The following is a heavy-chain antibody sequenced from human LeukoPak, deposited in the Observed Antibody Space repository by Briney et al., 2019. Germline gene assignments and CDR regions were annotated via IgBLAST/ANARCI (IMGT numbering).Heavy chain of an antibody. J-gene: IGHJ4*02. V-gene: IGHV3-66*01. D-gene: IGHD1-26*01. CDR2: IYSGGST. Sequence: AGGSLRLSCAASGFTVSSNYMSWVRQAPGKGLEWVSVIYSGGSTYYADSVKGRFTISRDNSKNTLYLQMNSLRAEDTAVYYCARDSGAAIFDYWGQGTLVTVSS. CDR1: GFTVSSNY. CDR3: ARDSGAAIFDY.